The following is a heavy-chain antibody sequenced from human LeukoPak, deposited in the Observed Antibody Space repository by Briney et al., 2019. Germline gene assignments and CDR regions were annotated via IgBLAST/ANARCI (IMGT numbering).Heavy chain of an antibody. Sequence: SVKVSCKASGGTFSSYAISWVRHAPGQGLECMGRIIPILGIANYAQKFQGRVTITADKSTSTAYMELSSLRSEDTAVYYCARGRTEYYYGMDVWGQGTTVTVSS. V-gene: IGHV1-69*04. J-gene: IGHJ6*02. CDR3: ARGRTEYYYGMDV. CDR1: GGTFSSYA. CDR2: IIPILGIA.